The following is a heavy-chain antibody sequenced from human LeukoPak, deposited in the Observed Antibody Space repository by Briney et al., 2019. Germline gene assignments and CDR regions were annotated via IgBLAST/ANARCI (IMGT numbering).Heavy chain of an antibody. CDR2: IYTSEST. V-gene: IGHV4-61*02. Sequence: PSETLSLTCTVSGGSISSGSYCWSWIRQPAGKGLEWIGRIYTSESTNYNPSLKSRVTISVDTSKNQFSLKLSSVTAADTAVYYCARVIYDSSGLYKDVWGKGTTVTVSS. J-gene: IGHJ6*03. CDR3: ARVIYDSSGLYKDV. D-gene: IGHD3-22*01. CDR1: GGSISSGSYC.